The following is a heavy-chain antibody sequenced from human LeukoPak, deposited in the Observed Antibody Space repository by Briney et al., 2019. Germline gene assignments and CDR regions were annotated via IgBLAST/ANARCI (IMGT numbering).Heavy chain of an antibody. V-gene: IGHV4-59*08. J-gene: IGHJ5*02. CDR3: SRLPPYYGILTGYYVSSWFDP. CDR2: IYYSGST. CDR1: GGSISSYY. D-gene: IGHD3-9*01. Sequence: PSETLSLTCTVSGGSISSYYWSWIRQPPGKGLEWIGYIYYSGSTNYNPSLKSRVTISVDTSKNQFPLKLSSGTAADPALYYCSRLPPYYGILTGYYVSSWFDPWGQGTLVTVSS.